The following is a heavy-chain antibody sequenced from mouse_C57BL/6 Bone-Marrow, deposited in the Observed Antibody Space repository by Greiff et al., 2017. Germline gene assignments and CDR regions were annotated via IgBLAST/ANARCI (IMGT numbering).Heavy chain of an antibody. Sequence: QVQLQQPGAELVMPGASVKLSCKASGYTFTSYWMHWVKQRPGQGLEWIGEIDPSDSYTNYNQKFKGKSTLTVDKSSSTAYMQLSSLTSEDSAVYYGARGYYGAMDYWGQGTSVTVSS. CDR3: ARGYYGAMDY. V-gene: IGHV1-69*01. CDR1: GYTFTSYW. J-gene: IGHJ4*01. D-gene: IGHD1-1*01. CDR2: IDPSDSYT.